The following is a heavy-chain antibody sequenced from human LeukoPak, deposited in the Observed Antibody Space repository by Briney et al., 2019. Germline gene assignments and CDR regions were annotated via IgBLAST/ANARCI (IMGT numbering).Heavy chain of an antibody. CDR1: GFTFSDYY. CDR2: ISPSGDII. J-gene: IGHJ4*02. CDR3: ARETVAGTFDY. D-gene: IGHD6-19*01. V-gene: IGHV3-11*01. Sequence: PGGSLRLSRAASGFTFSDYYISWIRQAPGKGLEWVSDISPSGDIISYADSVKGRFIISRDYAKESLHLQMNSLRVEDSAVYYCARETVAGTFDYWGQGTQVTVSS.